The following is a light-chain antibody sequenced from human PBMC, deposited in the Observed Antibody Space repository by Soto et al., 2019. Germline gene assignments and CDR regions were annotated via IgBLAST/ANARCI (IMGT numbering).Light chain of an antibody. V-gene: IGKV3-11*01. CDR1: QSVSSY. CDR3: QQRGNWPPVFT. CDR2: DAS. Sequence: EIVLTQSPATVSLSPGERATLSCRASQSVSSYLAWNQRKPGQAPRLLIYDASNRATGIPARFSGSGSGTDFPLSISSLEPEDVAVYYCQQRGNWPPVFTFGPGTKVDI. J-gene: IGKJ3*01.